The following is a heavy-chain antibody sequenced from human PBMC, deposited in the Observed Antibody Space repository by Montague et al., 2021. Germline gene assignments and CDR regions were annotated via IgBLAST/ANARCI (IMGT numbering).Heavy chain of an antibody. CDR2: FFDSGTT. CDR1: GGSLSNCY. V-gene: IGHV4-59*01. Sequence: SETLSLTCTVSGGSLSNCYWSWIRQPPGKGLEWIGYFFDSGTTNYNPSLKSRVTISVDTSKNQFSLKLSSVIAADTAIYYCARRGGQGNWFDPWGQGTLVTVSS. CDR3: ARRGGQGNWFDP. J-gene: IGHJ5*02.